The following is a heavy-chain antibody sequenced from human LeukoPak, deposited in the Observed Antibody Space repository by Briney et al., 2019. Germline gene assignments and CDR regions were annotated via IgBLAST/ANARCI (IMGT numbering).Heavy chain of an antibody. CDR1: GFTFSDYY. J-gene: IGHJ4*02. CDR2: ISSSSSTI. CDR3: ARDPMTGCFDY. Sequence: GGSLRLSCAASGFTFSDYYMSWIRQAPGKGLEWVSYISSSSSTIYYADSVKGRFTISRDNAKNSLYLQMNSLRAEDTAVYYCARDPMTGCFDYWGQGTLVTVSS. V-gene: IGHV3-11*04. D-gene: IGHD3-9*01.